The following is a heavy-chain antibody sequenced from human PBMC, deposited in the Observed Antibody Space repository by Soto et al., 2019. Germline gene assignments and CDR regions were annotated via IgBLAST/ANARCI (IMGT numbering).Heavy chain of an antibody. CDR1: GYSVSDNY. CDR2: IYDGGTT. Sequence: HPGGSLRLSCAASGYSVSDNYLSWVRQAPGKGLEWVSIIYDGGTTQYADSVKGRFTISREESKNTLYLQMNSLRVEDTAVYYCARDASAFEVWGQGTMVTVSS. V-gene: IGHV3-66*01. CDR3: ARDASAFEV. J-gene: IGHJ3*01.